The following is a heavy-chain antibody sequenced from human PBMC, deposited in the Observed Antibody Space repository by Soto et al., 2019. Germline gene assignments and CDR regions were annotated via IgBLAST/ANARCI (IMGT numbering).Heavy chain of an antibody. J-gene: IGHJ4*02. CDR1: GGSISSDGYY. CDR3: ARGRYTSSLSCLAL. D-gene: IGHD6-6*01. V-gene: IGHV4-31*03. Sequence: SETLSLTCTVSGGSISSDGYYWSWIRQHPGKGLEWIGYIYSSGSAYYDPSLSSRVTIFLDTSKSQFSLRLTSVTAADTAMYYCARGRYTSSLSCLALWGQGTLVTVSS. CDR2: IYSSGSA.